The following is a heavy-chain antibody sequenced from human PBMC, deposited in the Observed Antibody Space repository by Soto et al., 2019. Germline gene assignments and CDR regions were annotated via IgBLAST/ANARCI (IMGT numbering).Heavy chain of an antibody. CDR3: AHRPSYCSGGSCYSGFDY. V-gene: IGHV2-5*02. Sequence: QITLKESGPTLVKPTQTLTLTCTFSGFSLSTSGVGVGWIRQPPGKALEWLALIYWDDDKRYNPSLKSRLTITKDTSKTQVVLTMTNMDPVDTATYYCAHRPSYCSGGSCYSGFDYWGQGTLVTVSS. D-gene: IGHD2-15*01. CDR1: GFSLSTSGVG. CDR2: IYWDDDK. J-gene: IGHJ4*02.